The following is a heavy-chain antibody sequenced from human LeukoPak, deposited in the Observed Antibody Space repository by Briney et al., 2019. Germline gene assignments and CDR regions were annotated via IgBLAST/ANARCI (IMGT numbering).Heavy chain of an antibody. CDR3: AREGSTVVTPFCWFDP. J-gene: IGHJ5*02. CDR2: INPNSGGT. CDR1: GYTFTGYY. Sequence: ASVKVSCKASGYTFTGYYMHWVRQAPGQGLEWMGWINPNSGGTNYAQKFQGRVTMTRDMSISTAYMELSRLRSDDTAVYYCAREGSTVVTPFCWFDPWGQGTLVTVSS. D-gene: IGHD4-23*01. V-gene: IGHV1-2*02.